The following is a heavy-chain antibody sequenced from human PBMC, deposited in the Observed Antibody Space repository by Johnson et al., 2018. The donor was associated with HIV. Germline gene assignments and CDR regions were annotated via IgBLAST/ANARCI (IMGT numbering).Heavy chain of an antibody. J-gene: IGHJ3*02. D-gene: IGHD3-10*01. CDR2: IYSGGST. CDR3: ASDQEGFGELLWAGGAFDI. Sequence: VQLVESGGGLIQPGGSLRLSCAASGFTVSSNYMSWVRQAPGKGLEWVSVIYSGGSTYYADSVKGRFTISRDNSKNTLYLQMNSLRAEDTAVYYCASDQEGFGELLWAGGAFDIWGQGTMVTVSS. CDR1: GFTVSSNY. V-gene: IGHV3-53*01.